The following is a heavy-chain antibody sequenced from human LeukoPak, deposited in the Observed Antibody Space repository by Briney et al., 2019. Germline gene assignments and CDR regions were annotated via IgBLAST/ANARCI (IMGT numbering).Heavy chain of an antibody. CDR1: GVTFSSYA. Sequence: GGSLRLSCAASGVTFSSYAMHWVRQAPGNGLEYVSAISSNGGSTYYANSVKGRFTISRDNSKNTLYLQMGSLRAEDTAVYYATRERLGMMAKNQPLDYWGQGTLVTVSS. CDR2: ISSNGGST. D-gene: IGHD5-24*01. J-gene: IGHJ4*02. V-gene: IGHV3-64*01. CDR3: TRERLGMMAKNQPLDY.